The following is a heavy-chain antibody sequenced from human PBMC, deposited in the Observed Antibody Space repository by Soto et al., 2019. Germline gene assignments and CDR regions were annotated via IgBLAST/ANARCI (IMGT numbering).Heavy chain of an antibody. J-gene: IGHJ6*03. V-gene: IGHV3-64*01. Sequence: GGSLRLSCAASGFTFSSYAMHWVRQAPGKGLEYVSAISSNGGSTYYANSVKGRFTISRDNSKNTLYLQMGSLRAEDMAVYHCARDALTEYSSSSDYYYYYMDVWGKGTTVTVSS. CDR1: GFTFSSYA. CDR2: ISSNGGST. D-gene: IGHD6-6*01. CDR3: ARDALTEYSSSSDYYYYYMDV.